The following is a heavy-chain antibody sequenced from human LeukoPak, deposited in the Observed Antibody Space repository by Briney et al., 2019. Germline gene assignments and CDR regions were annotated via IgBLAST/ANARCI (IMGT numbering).Heavy chain of an antibody. J-gene: IGHJ4*02. CDR3: ARDRYVWGSYRIFDY. CDR2: ISAYNGNT. V-gene: IGHV1-18*01. Sequence: ASVKVSCKASGYTFTSYGISWVRQAPGQGLEWMGWISAYNGNTNYAQKLQGRVTMTTDTSTSTAYMELRSLRSDDTAVYYCARDRYVWGSYRIFDYWGQGTLVTVSS. CDR1: GYTFTSYG. D-gene: IGHD3-16*02.